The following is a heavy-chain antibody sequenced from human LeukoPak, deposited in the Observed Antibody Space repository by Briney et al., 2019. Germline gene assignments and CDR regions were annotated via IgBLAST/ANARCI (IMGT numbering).Heavy chain of an antibody. CDR3: ARNPQHYDILTGYLIRGSPYDY. V-gene: IGHV4-34*01. CDR2: INHSGST. Sequence: SETLSLTCAVYGGSFSGYYWSWIRQPPGKGLEWIGEINHSGSTNYNPSLKSRVTISVDTSKNQFSLKLSSVTAADTAVYYCARNPQHYDILTGYLIRGSPYDYWGQGTLVTVSS. J-gene: IGHJ4*02. CDR1: GGSFSGYY. D-gene: IGHD3-9*01.